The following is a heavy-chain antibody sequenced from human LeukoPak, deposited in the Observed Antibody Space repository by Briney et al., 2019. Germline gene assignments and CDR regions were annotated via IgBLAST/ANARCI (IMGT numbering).Heavy chain of an antibody. CDR2: IIPIFGTA. D-gene: IGHD3-22*01. V-gene: IGHV1-69*13. CDR3: ARLSYYDSSGYMPPIDY. J-gene: IGHJ4*02. CDR1: GGTFSSYA. Sequence: SVKVSCKASGGTFSSYAISWVRQAPGQGLEWMGGIIPIFGTANYAQKFQGRATITADESTSTAYMELSSLRSEDTAVYYCARLSYYDSSGYMPPIDYWGQGTLVTVSS.